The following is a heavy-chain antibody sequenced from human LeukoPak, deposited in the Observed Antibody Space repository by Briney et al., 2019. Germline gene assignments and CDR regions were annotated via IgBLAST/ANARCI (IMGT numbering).Heavy chain of an antibody. Sequence: SQTLSLICTGSGCSVSSGDYYWDWIRQPPGKGLEWIGYIYYSGSTFYNPSLVSRVTISVDTSKNQFSLKLSSVTTPDTAMYYCARVPTGYYPFDYWGQGTLVTVSS. J-gene: IGHJ4*02. D-gene: IGHD3-9*01. CDR2: IYYSGST. V-gene: IGHV4-30-4*01. CDR1: GCSVSSGDYY. CDR3: ARVPTGYYPFDY.